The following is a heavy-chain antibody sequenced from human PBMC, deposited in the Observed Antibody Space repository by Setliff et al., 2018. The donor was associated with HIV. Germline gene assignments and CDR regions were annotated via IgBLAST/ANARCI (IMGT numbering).Heavy chain of an antibody. V-gene: IGHV1-18*01. CDR1: GYTFTNYD. CDR3: VRGGDLDY. Sequence: ASVKVSCKASGYTFTNYDINWVRQAPGQGLEWMGWISTYNGNANYAQKFQGRVTMTRDTSISTAYMELSSLRSDDTAVYYCVRGGDLDYWGQGTQVTVSS. D-gene: IGHD3-10*01. J-gene: IGHJ4*02. CDR2: ISTYNGNA.